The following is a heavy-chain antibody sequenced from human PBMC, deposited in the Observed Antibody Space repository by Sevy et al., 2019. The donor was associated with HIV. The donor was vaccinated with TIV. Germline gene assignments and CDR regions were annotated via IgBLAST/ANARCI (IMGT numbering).Heavy chain of an antibody. V-gene: IGHV3-30*03. D-gene: IGHD3-10*01. J-gene: IGHJ4*02. Sequence: WGSLRLSCAASGVTFGEYGMHWVRQAPGKGLEWVAVISHDGRNHKYNSDFGTVRFTISRDNSKNMVYLQMNSLRVEDTGIYYCARDRGEILRSAFKSWGQGTLVTVSS. CDR3: ARDRGEILRSAFKS. CDR2: ISHDGRNHK. CDR1: GVTFGEYG.